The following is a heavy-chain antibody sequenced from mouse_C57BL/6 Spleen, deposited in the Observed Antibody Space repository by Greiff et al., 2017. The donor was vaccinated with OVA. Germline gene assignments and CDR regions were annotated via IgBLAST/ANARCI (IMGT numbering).Heavy chain of an antibody. D-gene: IGHD4-1*01. J-gene: IGHJ1*03. CDR1: GFTFSDYY. CDR3: ARRGYWDNWYFDV. CDR2: INYDGSST. V-gene: IGHV5-16*01. Sequence: EVQRVESEGGLVQPGSSMKLSCTASGFTFSDYYMAWVRQVPEKGLEWVANINYDGSSTYYLDSLKSRFIISRDNAKNILYLQMSSLKSEDTATYYCARRGYWDNWYFDVWGTGTTVTVSS.